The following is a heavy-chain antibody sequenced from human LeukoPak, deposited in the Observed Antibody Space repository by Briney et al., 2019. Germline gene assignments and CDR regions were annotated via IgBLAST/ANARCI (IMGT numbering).Heavy chain of an antibody. CDR1: GFTFNRYS. J-gene: IGHJ4*02. Sequence: GASLRLSCAASGFTFNRYSMNWVRQAPGKGLEWISYISSSGTTIYYADSVQGRFIISRDNARNSLNLQMNSLRAEDTAVYYCARVGYSDFWSGYYWDYWGQGTLATVSS. CDR3: ARVGYSDFWSGYYWDY. D-gene: IGHD3-3*01. V-gene: IGHV3-48*01. CDR2: ISSSGTTI.